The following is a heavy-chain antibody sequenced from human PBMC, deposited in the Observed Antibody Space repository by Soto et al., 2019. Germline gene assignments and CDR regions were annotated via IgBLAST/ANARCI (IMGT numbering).Heavy chain of an antibody. D-gene: IGHD3-3*01. J-gene: IGHJ4*02. Sequence: SETLSLTCAVYGGSFSGYYWSWIRQPPGKGLEWIGEINHSGSTNYNPSLKSRVTISVDTSKNQSSLKLSSVTAAGTAVYYCARVVISGFWSGLLDYWGQGTLVTVSS. V-gene: IGHV4-34*01. CDR3: ARVVISGFWSGLLDY. CDR2: INHSGST. CDR1: GGSFSGYY.